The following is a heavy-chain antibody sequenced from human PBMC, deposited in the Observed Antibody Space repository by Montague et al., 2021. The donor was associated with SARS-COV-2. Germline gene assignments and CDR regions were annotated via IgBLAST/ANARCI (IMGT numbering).Heavy chain of an antibody. CDR3: AHRGMIRGLIFDY. D-gene: IGHD3-10*01. CDR2: IYRNGDK. Sequence: PALVKPTQTLTLTCTFSGFSLRSDDEGVAWIRQSPGQALEWLAVIYRNGDKRYGPSLQRRLTITKDTSENQVVLTMTNMDPVDTATYYCAHRGMIRGLIFDYWGQGTLVTVSS. J-gene: IGHJ4*02. CDR1: GFSLRSDDEG. V-gene: IGHV2-5*01.